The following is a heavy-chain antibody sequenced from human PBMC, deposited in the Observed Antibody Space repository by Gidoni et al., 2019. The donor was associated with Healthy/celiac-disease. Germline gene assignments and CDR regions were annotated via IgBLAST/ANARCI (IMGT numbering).Heavy chain of an antibody. CDR2: IIPILGIA. V-gene: IGHV1-69*09. Sequence: QVQLVQSGAEVKKPGSSVKVSCKASGGTFSSYAISWVRQAPGQGLEWMGRIIPILGIANYAQKFQGRVTITADKSTSTAYMELSSLRSEDTAVYYCAIWGSYCGGDCYSGIPDYWGQGTLVTVSS. J-gene: IGHJ4*02. CDR1: GGTFSSYA. D-gene: IGHD2-21*02. CDR3: AIWGSYCGGDCYSGIPDY.